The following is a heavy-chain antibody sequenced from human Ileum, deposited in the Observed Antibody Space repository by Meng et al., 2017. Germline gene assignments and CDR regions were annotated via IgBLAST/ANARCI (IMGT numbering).Heavy chain of an antibody. CDR1: GFTFSNYE. V-gene: IGHV3-48*03. CDR3: ARALEYCSGGSCYRGWGMDV. J-gene: IGHJ6*02. CDR2: ISSSGSTI. Sequence: GESLKISCADSGFTFSNYEMNWVRQAPGKGLEWVSYISSSGSTIYYADSVKGRFTISRDNAKNSLYLQMNSLRAEDTAVYYCARALEYCSGGSCYRGWGMDVWGQGTTVTVSS. D-gene: IGHD2-15*01.